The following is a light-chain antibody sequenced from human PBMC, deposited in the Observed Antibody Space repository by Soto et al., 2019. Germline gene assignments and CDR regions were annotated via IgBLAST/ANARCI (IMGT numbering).Light chain of an antibody. V-gene: IGLV1-40*01. CDR1: SSNIGAGYD. CDR3: QSYDSSLSTVV. CDR2: GNT. Sequence: QTVVRQPPSVSGAPGQRVTLSCTGSSSNIGAGYDVHWYQLLPGTAPKLLIYGNTNRPSGVPDRFSGSKSGTSVSLAITGLQAEDEADYYCQSYDSSLSTVVFGGGTKVTVL. J-gene: IGLJ2*01.